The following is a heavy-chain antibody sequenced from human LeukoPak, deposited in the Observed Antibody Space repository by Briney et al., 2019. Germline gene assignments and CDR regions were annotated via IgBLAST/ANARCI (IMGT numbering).Heavy chain of an antibody. D-gene: IGHD3-22*01. CDR1: GFTFSSYA. J-gene: IGHJ4*02. CDR3: AREGYYYDSSGYLIDY. Sequence: PGGSLRLSCAASGFTFSSYAMSWVRQAPGKGLEWVSAISGSGGSTYYADSVKGRFTISRDNSKNTLYLQMNSLRAEDTAVYYCAREGYYYDSSGYLIDYWGQGTLVTVSS. V-gene: IGHV3-23*01. CDR2: ISGSGGST.